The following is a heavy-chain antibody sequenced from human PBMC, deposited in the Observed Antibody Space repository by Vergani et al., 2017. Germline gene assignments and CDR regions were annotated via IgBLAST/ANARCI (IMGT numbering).Heavy chain of an antibody. V-gene: IGHV1-69*04. CDR1: GGTFSSYA. J-gene: IGHJ4*02. CDR2: IIPILGIA. D-gene: IGHD3-22*01. Sequence: QVQLVQSGAEVKKPGASVKVSCKASGGTFSSYAISWVRQAPGQGLEWRGRIIPILGIANYAQKFQGRVTITADKSTSTAYMELSILRSEDTAVYYCARGDDTNYFDYGGQGTLVTVSS. CDR3: ARGDDTNYFDY.